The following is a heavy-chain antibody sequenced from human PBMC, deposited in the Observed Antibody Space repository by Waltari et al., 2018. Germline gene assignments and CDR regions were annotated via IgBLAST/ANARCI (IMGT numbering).Heavy chain of an antibody. CDR2: IRYDGSNK. J-gene: IGHJ4*02. V-gene: IGHV3-30*02. D-gene: IGHD6-13*01. CDR1: GFTFSSYG. CDR3: AKDTHYSSPYYFDY. Sequence: QVQLVESGGGVVQPGGSLRLSCAASGFTFSSYGMHWVRQAPGKGLEWVAFIRYDGSNKYYADSVKGRFTISRDNSKNTLYLQMNSLRAEDTAVYYCAKDTHYSSPYYFDYWGQGTLVTVSS.